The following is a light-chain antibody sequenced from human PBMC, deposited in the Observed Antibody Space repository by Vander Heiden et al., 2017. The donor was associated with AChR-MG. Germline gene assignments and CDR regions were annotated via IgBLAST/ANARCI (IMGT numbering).Light chain of an antibody. V-gene: IGLV1-44*01. CDR3: GSWDDSLNGVL. Sequence: QSVLTQPPSASGTPGQRVTLSCSGSSSNIGGNTVNWYQQLPETAPKLLIYNNNQRPSGVPDRFSGSKSGTSASLAISGLQSGDEADYYCGSWDDSLNGVLFGGGTKLTVL. J-gene: IGLJ2*01. CDR1: SSNIGGNT. CDR2: NNN.